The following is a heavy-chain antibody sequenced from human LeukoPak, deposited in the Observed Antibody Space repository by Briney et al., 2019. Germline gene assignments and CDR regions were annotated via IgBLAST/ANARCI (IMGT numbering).Heavy chain of an antibody. J-gene: IGHJ4*02. V-gene: IGHV1-69*04. CDR3: ARDLGTGCSGGSCYAPFDY. D-gene: IGHD2-15*01. CDR2: IIPIFGIA. Sequence: RASVTVSCKASGGTFSSYAISWVRQAPGQGLEWMGRIIPIFGIANYAQKFQGRVTITADKSTSTAYMELSSLRSEDTAVYYCARDLGTGCSGGSCYAPFDYWGQGTLVTVSS. CDR1: GGTFSSYA.